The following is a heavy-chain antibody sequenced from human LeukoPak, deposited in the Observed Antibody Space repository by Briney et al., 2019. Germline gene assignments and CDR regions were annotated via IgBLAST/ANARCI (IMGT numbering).Heavy chain of an antibody. V-gene: IGHV3-30-3*01. Sequence: GGSLRLSCAASGFTFSSHAMVWVRQAPGKGLEWVSFISHDGSESFHTESVKGRFTISRDNARKSLYLQMNSLRAEDTAVYYCASSLAVAAWFDPWGQGTLVTVSS. CDR1: GFTFSSHA. CDR2: ISHDGSES. D-gene: IGHD6-19*01. CDR3: ASSLAVAAWFDP. J-gene: IGHJ5*02.